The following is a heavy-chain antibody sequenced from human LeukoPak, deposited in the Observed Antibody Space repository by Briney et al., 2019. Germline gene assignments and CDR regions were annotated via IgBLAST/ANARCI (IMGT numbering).Heavy chain of an antibody. J-gene: IGHJ4*02. CDR2: ISYDGSNK. Sequence: PGRSLRLSCAASGFTFSSYGMHWVRQAPGKGLEWVAVISYDGSNKYYADSVKGRFTISRDNSKSTLYLQMNSLRAEDTAVYYCAKGLGSSLDYWGQGTLVTVSS. CDR1: GFTFSSYG. V-gene: IGHV3-30*18. CDR3: AKGLGSSLDY.